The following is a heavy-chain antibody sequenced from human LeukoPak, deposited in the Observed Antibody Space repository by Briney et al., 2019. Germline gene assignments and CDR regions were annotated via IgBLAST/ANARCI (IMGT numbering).Heavy chain of an antibody. D-gene: IGHD6-19*01. CDR2: IYDSGST. CDR1: GGSISSYY. CDR3: AREPLDSIAVARTGHFDH. Sequence: SETLSLTCTVSGGSISSYYWSWIRQPPGQGLEWMGYIYDSGSTNSSPSLKSRVTIYVDTSKNQFSLKLSSVTAADTAVYYCAREPLDSIAVARTGHFDHWGQGTLVTVSS. V-gene: IGHV4-4*08. J-gene: IGHJ4*02.